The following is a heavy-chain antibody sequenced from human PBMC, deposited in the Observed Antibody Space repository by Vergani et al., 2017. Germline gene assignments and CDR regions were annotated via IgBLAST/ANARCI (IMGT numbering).Heavy chain of an antibody. CDR1: GGSISSSSYY. D-gene: IGHD3-3*01. J-gene: IGHJ6*02. V-gene: IGHV4-39*07. CDR3: ATGTAALLGWLPPYGMDV. CDR2: IYYSGST. Sequence: QLQLQESGPGLVKPSETLSLTCTVSGGSISSSSYYWGWIRQPPGKGLEWIGSIYYSGSTYYNPSLKSRVTISVDTSKNQFSLKLSSVTAADTAVYYCATGTAALLGWLPPYGMDVWGQGTTVTVSS.